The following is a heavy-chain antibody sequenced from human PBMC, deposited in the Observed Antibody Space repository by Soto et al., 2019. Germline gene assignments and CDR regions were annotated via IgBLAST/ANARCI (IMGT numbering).Heavy chain of an antibody. V-gene: IGHV1-69*13. CDR2: IIPIFGTA. J-gene: IGHJ4*02. D-gene: IGHD5-18*01. CDR3: ARGVTRGDYLQY. Sequence: SVKVSCKASGGTFSSYAISWVRQAPGQGLEWMGGIIPIFGTANYAQKFQGRVTITADESTSTAYMELSSLRSEDTAVYYCARGVTRGDYLQYWGQGTLVTVSS. CDR1: GGTFSSYA.